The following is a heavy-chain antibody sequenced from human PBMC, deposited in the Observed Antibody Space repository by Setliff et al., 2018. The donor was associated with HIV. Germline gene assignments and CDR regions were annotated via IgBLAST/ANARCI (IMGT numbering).Heavy chain of an antibody. CDR3: ARDLFGGFHDRSGYFYYYYTDV. Sequence: SETLSLTCTVSGGSISSHYWSWIRQPPGKGLEWIGFISHSGSTNYNPSLKSRVSISVDRSMKSFSLNLTSVTAADTAVYYCARDLFGGFHDRSGYFYYYYTDVWGEGTTVTVSS. V-gene: IGHV4-59*11. CDR2: ISHSGST. D-gene: IGHD3-22*01. J-gene: IGHJ6*03. CDR1: GGSISSHY.